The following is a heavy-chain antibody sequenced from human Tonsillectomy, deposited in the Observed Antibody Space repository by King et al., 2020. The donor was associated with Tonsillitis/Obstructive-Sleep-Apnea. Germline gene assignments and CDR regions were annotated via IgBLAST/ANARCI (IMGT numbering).Heavy chain of an antibody. CDR1: GGSVSSGSYY. Sequence: VQLQESGPGLVKPSETLSLTCTVSGGSVSSGSYYWSWIRQPPGKGLEWIGYIYYSGSTNYNPSLKSQVTISVDTSKNQFSLKLSSVTAADTAVYYCARVYGDYAGDYWGQGTLVTVSS. CDR2: IYYSGST. CDR3: ARVYGDYAGDY. D-gene: IGHD4-17*01. V-gene: IGHV4-61*01. J-gene: IGHJ4*02.